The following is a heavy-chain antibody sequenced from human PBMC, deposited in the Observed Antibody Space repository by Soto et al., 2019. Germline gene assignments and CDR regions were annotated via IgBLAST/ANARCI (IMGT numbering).Heavy chain of an antibody. CDR2: IIPIFGTA. V-gene: IGHV1-69*01. CDR1: GGTFSSYS. CDR3: ARDGGRHSGGIDY. D-gene: IGHD1-26*01. J-gene: IGHJ4*02. Sequence: QVQLVQSGAEVKKPGSSVKVSCKASGGTFSSYSINWVRQAPGQGLEWMGEIIPIFGTANYAQKFQGRVTITADASPSPAYMELSSLRSEDTAVYYCARDGGRHSGGIDYWGQGTLVTVSS.